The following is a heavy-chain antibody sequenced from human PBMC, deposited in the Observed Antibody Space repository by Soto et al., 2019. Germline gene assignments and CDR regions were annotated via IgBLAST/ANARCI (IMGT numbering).Heavy chain of an antibody. Sequence: QVQLVESGGGVVQPGRSLRLSCAASGFTFSSYAMHWVRQAPGKGLEWVAVISYDGSNKYYADSVKGRFTISRDNSKNTLYRQMNSLRAEDTAVYYCARDYYRFNSGYVFSMDVWGQGTTVTVSS. CDR3: ARDYYRFNSGYVFSMDV. CDR1: GFTFSSYA. J-gene: IGHJ6*02. CDR2: ISYDGSNK. V-gene: IGHV3-30-3*01. D-gene: IGHD5-12*01.